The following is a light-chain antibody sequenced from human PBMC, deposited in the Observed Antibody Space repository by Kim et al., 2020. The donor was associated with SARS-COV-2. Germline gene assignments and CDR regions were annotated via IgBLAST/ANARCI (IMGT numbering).Light chain of an antibody. Sequence: APEKTATMTCEGKNIGSKTVHWYQQKPGQAPALVIYYDSDRPSGIPERFSGSNSGNTATLTIKRVEAGDEADYYCHLWDDSSDHWVFGGGTHLTVL. J-gene: IGLJ3*02. V-gene: IGLV3-21*04. CDR3: HLWDDSSDHWV. CDR2: YDS. CDR1: NIGSKT.